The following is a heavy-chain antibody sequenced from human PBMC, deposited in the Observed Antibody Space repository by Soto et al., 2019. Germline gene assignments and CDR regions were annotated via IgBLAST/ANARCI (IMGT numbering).Heavy chain of an antibody. CDR3: AKDESYYDSSGYYYVF. CDR2: ISYDGSNK. D-gene: IGHD3-22*01. Sequence: QVQLVESGGGVVQPGRSLRLSCAASGFTFSSYGMHWVRQAPGKGLEWVAVISYDGSNKYYADSVKGRFTISRDNSKSTLYLQMNSLRAEDTAVYYCAKDESYYDSSGYYYVFWGQGTLVTVSS. V-gene: IGHV3-30*18. J-gene: IGHJ4*02. CDR1: GFTFSSYG.